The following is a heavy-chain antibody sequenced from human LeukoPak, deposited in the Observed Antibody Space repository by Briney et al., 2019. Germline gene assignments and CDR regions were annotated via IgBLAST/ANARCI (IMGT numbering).Heavy chain of an antibody. V-gene: IGHV3-30-3*01. CDR2: ISYDGSNK. J-gene: IGHJ4*02. CDR1: GFTFSSYA. Sequence: PGGSLRLSCAASGFTFSSYAMHWVRQAPSKGLEWVAVISYDGSNKYYADSVKGRFTISRDNSKNTLYLQMNSLRAEDTAVYYCARPAKSYSSGWYYFDYWGQGTLVTVSS. D-gene: IGHD6-19*01. CDR3: ARPAKSYSSGWYYFDY.